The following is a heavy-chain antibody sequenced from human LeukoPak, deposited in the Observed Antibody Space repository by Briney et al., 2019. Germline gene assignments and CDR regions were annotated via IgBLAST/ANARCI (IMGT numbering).Heavy chain of an antibody. CDR2: IYYSGST. CDR1: GGSFSGYY. CDR3: ARGPYSGSYHRLPFFDY. Sequence: SETLSLTCAVYGGSFSGYYWGWIRQPPGKGLEWIGSIYYSGSTYYNPSLKSRVTISVDTSKNQFSLKLSSVTAADTAVYYCARGPYSGSYHRLPFFDYWGQGTLVTVSS. V-gene: IGHV4-34*01. D-gene: IGHD1-26*01. J-gene: IGHJ4*02.